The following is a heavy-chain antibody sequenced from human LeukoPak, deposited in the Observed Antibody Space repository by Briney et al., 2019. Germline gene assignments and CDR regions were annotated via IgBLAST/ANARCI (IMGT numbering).Heavy chain of an antibody. CDR1: GHTFTSYD. D-gene: IGHD2-8*01. CDR3: TRARYCTTINCYPNEY. J-gene: IGHJ4*02. V-gene: IGHV1-8*01. Sequence: ASVKVSCKASGHTFTSYDIDWVRQAAGQGLEWMGWMNPDSGNSGPAQKFQGRLTLTRDTSISTAYMELSSLTSEDTAVYYCTRARYCTTINCYPNEYWGQGTLVTVAS. CDR2: MNPDSGNS.